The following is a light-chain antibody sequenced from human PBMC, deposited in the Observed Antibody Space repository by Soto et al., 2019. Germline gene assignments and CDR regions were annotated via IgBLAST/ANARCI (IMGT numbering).Light chain of an antibody. V-gene: IGKV3-20*01. Sequence: EIVLTQSPGTLALSPGEGATLSCRASQSVTGIYLAWYQQKPGQDPRRLIYGASTRATGIPDRFSGSGSGIDFTLIIRRLETDDFAVYCCQQYGSSPQTFGQGTKVEMK. CDR3: QQYGSSPQT. CDR1: QSVTGIY. CDR2: GAS. J-gene: IGKJ1*01.